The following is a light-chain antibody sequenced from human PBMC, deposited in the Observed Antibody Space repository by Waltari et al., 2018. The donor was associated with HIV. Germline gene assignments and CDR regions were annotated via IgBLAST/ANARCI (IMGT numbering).Light chain of an antibody. J-gene: IGKJ4*01. V-gene: IGKV3-20*01. CDR2: GAS. Sequence: ESVLTQSSDTLSLSPGERATLSCTASQSVTSGYLAWYQQKPGRTPRLVISGASSRATGIPDRFSGSGSGTHFTLTINGVEPEDFAVYCCQQYATSPELTFGGGTQLDIK. CDR1: QSVTSGY. CDR3: QQYATSPELT.